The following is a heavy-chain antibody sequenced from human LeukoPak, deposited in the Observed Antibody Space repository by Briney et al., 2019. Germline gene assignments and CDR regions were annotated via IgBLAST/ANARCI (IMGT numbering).Heavy chain of an antibody. CDR1: GGSFSGYY. CDR3: ARIAARQGYYYYGMDV. CDR2: INHSGST. V-gene: IGHV4-34*01. D-gene: IGHD6-6*01. Sequence: PSETLSLTCAVYGGSFSGYYWSWIRQPPGKGLEWIGEINHSGSTNYNPPLKSRVTISVDTSKSQFSLKLSSVTAADTAVYYCARIAARQGYYYYGMDVWGQGTTVTVSS. J-gene: IGHJ6*02.